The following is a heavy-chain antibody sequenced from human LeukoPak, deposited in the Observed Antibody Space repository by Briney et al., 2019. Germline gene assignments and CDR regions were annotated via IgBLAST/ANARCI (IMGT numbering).Heavy chain of an antibody. CDR2: IIPIFGIA. CDR3: ARDQNSYGSGSYPDY. V-gene: IGHV1-69*04. Sequence: SVKVSCRASGGTFSSYGISWVRQAPGQGLEWMGRIIPIFGIANYAQKFQGRVAITADKSTSTAYMELSSLTSEDTAVYYCARDQNSYGSGSYPDYWGQGTLVTVSS. CDR1: GGTFSSYG. J-gene: IGHJ4*02. D-gene: IGHD3-10*01.